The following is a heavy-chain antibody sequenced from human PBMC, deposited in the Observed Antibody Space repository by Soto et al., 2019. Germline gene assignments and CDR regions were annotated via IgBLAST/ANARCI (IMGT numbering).Heavy chain of an antibody. CDR3: ARAPIPYSSTYYLRNWFDP. CDR2: ISDSGSTI. D-gene: IGHD6-13*01. CDR1: GFTFSDYY. Sequence: GGSLRLSCAASGFTFSDYYMTWIRQAPGMGLEWVSYISDSGSTIYYADSVKGRFTISRDNAKFLLYLQMDSLRAEDTAVYYCARAPIPYSSTYYLRNWFDPWGQGALVTVPS. J-gene: IGHJ5*02. V-gene: IGHV3-11*01.